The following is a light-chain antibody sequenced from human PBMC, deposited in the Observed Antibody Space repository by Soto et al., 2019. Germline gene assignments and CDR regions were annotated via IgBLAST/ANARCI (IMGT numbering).Light chain of an antibody. V-gene: IGLV3-1*01. CDR1: KLGNKF. Sequence: SYELTQPPSVSVSPGQIATITCSGAKLGNKFASWYQQRPGQSPVLVMYQNNKRPSGIPERFSGSNSGNTATLTISGTQAMDEADYYCQAWDSNTAVFGEGTKLTVL. CDR3: QAWDSNTAV. J-gene: IGLJ2*01. CDR2: QNN.